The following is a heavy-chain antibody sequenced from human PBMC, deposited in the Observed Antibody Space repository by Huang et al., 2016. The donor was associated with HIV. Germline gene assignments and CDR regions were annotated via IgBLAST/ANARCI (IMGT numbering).Heavy chain of an antibody. V-gene: IGHV1-8*01. Sequence: QVQLVQSGAEVKKPGASVKVSCKTSGYTFTSYDINWVRQATGQGPEWMGWMNPNSGNTGYAQKFRGRVTMTTHTSIRTAYMELSSLRSEDTAVYYCVRSRRASRTDRALGFWGQGTLVTVSS. D-gene: IGHD2-2*01. CDR1: GYTFTSYD. CDR3: VRSRRASRTDRALGF. CDR2: MNPNSGNT. J-gene: IGHJ4*02.